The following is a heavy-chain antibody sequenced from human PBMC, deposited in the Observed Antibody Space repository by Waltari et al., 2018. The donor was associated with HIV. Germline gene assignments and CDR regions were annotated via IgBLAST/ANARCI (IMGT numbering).Heavy chain of an antibody. CDR1: GGSISRSSYY. CDR2: IYYSGST. V-gene: IGHV4-39*01. J-gene: IGHJ4*02. CDR3: ARAYGFLGY. Sequence: QLQLQESGPGLVTPPENLSLNRNVPGGSISRSSYYWGWIRQPPGKGLEWIGGIYYSGSTYYNPFLKSRVTISVDTSKNQFSLKLNSVTAADTAVYYCARAYGFLGYWGQGTLVTVSS. D-gene: IGHD3-10*01.